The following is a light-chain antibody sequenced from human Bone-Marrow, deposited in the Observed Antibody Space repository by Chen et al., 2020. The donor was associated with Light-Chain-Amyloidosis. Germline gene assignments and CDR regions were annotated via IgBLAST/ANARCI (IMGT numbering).Light chain of an antibody. J-gene: IGLJ2*01. V-gene: IGLV3-1*01. CDR2: QDT. Sequence: SCELTQPPSDSVSPGHTARISCSGDKLGNKYAYWYQQKPGQSPVIVIYQDTKRPSGIPERFSGSNSGNTATLTISGTQAMDEADYYCQAWDNSTPIFGGGTELTVL. CDR1: KLGNKY. CDR3: QAWDNSTPI.